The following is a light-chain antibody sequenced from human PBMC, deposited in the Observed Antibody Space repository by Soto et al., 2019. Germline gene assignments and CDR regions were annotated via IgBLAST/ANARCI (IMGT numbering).Light chain of an antibody. J-gene: IGKJ1*01. CDR3: LQTYNSWT. CDR2: SAS. V-gene: IGKV1-39*01. CDR1: QGIINY. Sequence: DVQMTESPSSLWSSVGDIVTSTFRASQGIINYLHWYQQKPGQAPKLLIHSASTLQSGVPSRFSGSGSGTDFTLTISSLQPEDFAAYYCLQTYNSWTFGQGTKVDNK.